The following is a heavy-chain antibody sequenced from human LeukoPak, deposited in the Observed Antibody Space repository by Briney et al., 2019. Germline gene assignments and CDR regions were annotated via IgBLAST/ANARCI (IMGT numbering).Heavy chain of an antibody. J-gene: IGHJ4*02. D-gene: IGHD4-11*01. Sequence: GGSLRLSCAASGFTFSNAWMSWVRQAPGKGLEWVGRIKSKTDGGTTDYAAPVKGRFTISRDNSKNTLYLQMNSLRAEDTAVYYCAKDPATATSMPRVLRYWGQGTLVTVSS. CDR1: GFTFSNAW. CDR3: AKDPATATSMPRVLRY. CDR2: IKSKTDGGTT. V-gene: IGHV3-15*01.